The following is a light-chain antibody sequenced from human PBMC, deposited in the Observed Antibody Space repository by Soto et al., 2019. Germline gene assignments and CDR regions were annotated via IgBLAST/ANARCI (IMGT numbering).Light chain of an antibody. J-gene: IGLJ3*02. Sequence: QSALTQPASVSGSPGQSITISCTGTSSDVGAYNYVSWYQQHPGKAPKLMIYEVSNRPSGVSNRFSGSKSGNTASLTISGLQDEDEADYYCSSYTSGSTWVFGGGTQLTVL. CDR1: SSDVGAYNY. V-gene: IGLV2-14*01. CDR3: SSYTSGSTWV. CDR2: EVS.